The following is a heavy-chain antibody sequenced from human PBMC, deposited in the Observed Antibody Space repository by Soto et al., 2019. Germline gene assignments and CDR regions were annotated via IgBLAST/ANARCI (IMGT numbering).Heavy chain of an antibody. J-gene: IGHJ2*01. CDR3: ARHPSTSGGYPSYWYFDL. CDR1: GGSISSYY. CDR2: IYYSGST. D-gene: IGHD2-15*01. Sequence: SETLSLTCTVSGGSISSYYWSWIRQPPGKGLEWIGYIYYSGSTNYNPSLKSRVTISVDTSKNQFSLKLSSVTAADTAVYYCARHPSTSGGYPSYWYFDLWGRGTLVTVSS. V-gene: IGHV4-59*08.